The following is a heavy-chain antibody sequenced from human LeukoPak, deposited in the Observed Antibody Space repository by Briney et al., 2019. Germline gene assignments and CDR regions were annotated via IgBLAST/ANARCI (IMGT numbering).Heavy chain of an antibody. CDR3: ARSYYDSSGYYYHFDY. CDR1: GGSISSYY. V-gene: IGHV4-59*01. J-gene: IGHJ4*02. Sequence: SETLSLTCTVSGGSISSYYWSWIRQPPGKGLEWIGHIYYSGSTKYNPSLKSRVTISVDTSKNQFSLKLSSVTAADTAVYYCARSYYDSSGYYYHFDYWGQGTLVTVSS. CDR2: IYYSGST. D-gene: IGHD3-22*01.